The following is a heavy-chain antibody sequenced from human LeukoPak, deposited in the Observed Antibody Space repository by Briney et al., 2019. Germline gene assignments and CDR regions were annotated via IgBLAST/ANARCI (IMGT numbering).Heavy chain of an antibody. J-gene: IGHJ4*02. D-gene: IGHD3-3*01. CDR3: ARDPDEWYFDY. V-gene: IGHV3-48*01. CDR1: GFTFSSYS. CDR2: ISSSSSTI. Sequence: GGSLRLSCAASGFTFSSYSMNWVRQAPGKGLEWVSYISSSSSTIYYADSVKGRFTISRDNAKNSLYLQMNSLRAEDTAVCYCARDPDEWYFDYWGQGTLVTVSS.